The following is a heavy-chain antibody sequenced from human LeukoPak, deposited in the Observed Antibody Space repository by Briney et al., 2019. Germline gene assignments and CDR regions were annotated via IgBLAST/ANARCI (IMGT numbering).Heavy chain of an antibody. V-gene: IGHV3-48*03. CDR3: ARDSVRDSSGYYYRYYFDY. CDR2: ISSSGITI. D-gene: IGHD3-22*01. CDR1: GFTCSTYE. Sequence: GGSLRLSCAASGFTCSTYEMNWVGQAPGKGLEWVSHISSSGITIYYADSVKGRFTISRDNAKNSLYLQMNSLRAEDTAVYYCARDSVRDSSGYYYRYYFDYWGQGTLVTVSS. J-gene: IGHJ4*02.